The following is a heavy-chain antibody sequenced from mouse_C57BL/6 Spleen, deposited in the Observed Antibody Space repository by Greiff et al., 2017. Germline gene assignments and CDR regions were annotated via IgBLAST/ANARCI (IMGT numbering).Heavy chain of an antibody. V-gene: IGHV1-52*01. J-gene: IGHJ2*01. Sequence: VQLQQPGAELVRPGSSVKLSCKASGYTFTSYWMHWVKQRPIQGLEWIGNIDPSDSETHYNQKFKDKATLTVDKSSSTAYMQLSSLTSEDSAVYYCARGAITTVVAYYFDYWGQGTTLTVSS. D-gene: IGHD1-1*01. CDR3: ARGAITTVVAYYFDY. CDR1: GYTFTSYW. CDR2: IDPSDSET.